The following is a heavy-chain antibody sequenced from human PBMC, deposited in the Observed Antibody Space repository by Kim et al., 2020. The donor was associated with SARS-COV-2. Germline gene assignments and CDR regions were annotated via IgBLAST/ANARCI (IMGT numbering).Heavy chain of an antibody. CDR3: AKEGGFCLSSICPRRVDD. V-gene: IGHV3-23*01. CDR1: GFIFRSYA. CDR2: IANTLDAGKT. D-gene: IGHD2-15*01. Sequence: GGSLRLSCGASGFIFRSYAMSWVRLTPGKGLEWVSAIANTLDAGKTYYADSVRGRFTISRDNSKNTLYLQMNDLRAEDTGIYYCAKEGGFCLSSICPRRVDDWGQGTTVTVSS. J-gene: IGHJ6*02.